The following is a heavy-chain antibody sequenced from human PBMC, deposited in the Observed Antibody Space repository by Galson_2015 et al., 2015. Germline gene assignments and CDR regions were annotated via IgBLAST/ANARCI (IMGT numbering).Heavy chain of an antibody. V-gene: IGHV3-74*01. CDR2: INGDGNSA. CDR1: GFMFGNFW. J-gene: IGHJ3*01. D-gene: IGHD7-27*01. CDR3: GRDWRHLGFDV. Sequence: PLKLSCAASGFMFGNFWMYWVRQAPGKGLVLVSRINGDGNSASSADSVKGRFTISRANAKNTLYLQMDSLRVEDTAVYYCGRDWRHLGFDVWGQGTMVTVSS.